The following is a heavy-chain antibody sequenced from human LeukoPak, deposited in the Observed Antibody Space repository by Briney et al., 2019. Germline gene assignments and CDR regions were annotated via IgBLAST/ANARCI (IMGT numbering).Heavy chain of an antibody. CDR1: GFTFSRYD. V-gene: IGHV3-64D*09. CDR2: ISSNGGST. D-gene: IGHD1-26*01. J-gene: IGHJ4*02. Sequence: GGSLRLSCSASGFTFSRYDMHWVRQAPGKGLEYVSAISSNGGSTYYADSVKGRFTISRDNSKNTLYLQMSSLRAEDTAVYYCVKDLYGWEPKSGDYWGQGTLVTVSS. CDR3: VKDLYGWEPKSGDY.